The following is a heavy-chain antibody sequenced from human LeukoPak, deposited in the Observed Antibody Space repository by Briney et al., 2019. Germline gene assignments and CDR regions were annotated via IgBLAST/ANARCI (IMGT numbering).Heavy chain of an antibody. D-gene: IGHD3-10*01. V-gene: IGHV3-30-3*01. Sequence: GGSLRLSCAASGFTFSSYAMHWVRQAPGKGLEWVAVISYDGSNKYYADSVKGRFTISRDNSKNTLYLQMNSLRAEDTAVYYCARDLGYGSGSSGFLHWGQGTLVTVSS. CDR2: ISYDGSNK. CDR1: GFTFSSYA. J-gene: IGHJ4*02. CDR3: ARDLGYGSGSSGFLH.